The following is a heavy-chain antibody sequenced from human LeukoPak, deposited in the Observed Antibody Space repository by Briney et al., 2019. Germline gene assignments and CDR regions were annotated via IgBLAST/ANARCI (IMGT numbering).Heavy chain of an antibody. CDR2: INPNSGDT. CDR1: GYTFTGYY. J-gene: IGHJ5*02. D-gene: IGHD6-13*01. Sequence: ASVKVSCKASGYTFTGYYMHWVRQAPGQGLEWMGWINPNSGDTNYAQKFQGRVTMTRDTSISTAYMELSRLRSDDTAVYYCARGGYSSSWYALDPWGQGTLVTVSS. CDR3: ARGGYSSSWYALDP. V-gene: IGHV1-2*02.